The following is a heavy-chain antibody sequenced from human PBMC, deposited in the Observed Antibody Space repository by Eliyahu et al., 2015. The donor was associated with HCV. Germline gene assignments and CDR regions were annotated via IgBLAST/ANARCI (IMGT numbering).Heavy chain of an antibody. Sequence: QVQLVESGGGVVQPGRSLRLSCAASGFTFXSXGMHWVRQAPGKGLEGVAVIWYDGSNKYYADSVKGRFTISRDNSKNTLYLQMNSLRAEDTAVYYCARGLRVSAVVTSNWYFDLWGRGTLVTVSS. D-gene: IGHD4-23*01. CDR1: GFTFXSXG. CDR2: IWYDGSNK. J-gene: IGHJ2*01. CDR3: ARGLRVSAVVTSNWYFDL. V-gene: IGHV3-33*01.